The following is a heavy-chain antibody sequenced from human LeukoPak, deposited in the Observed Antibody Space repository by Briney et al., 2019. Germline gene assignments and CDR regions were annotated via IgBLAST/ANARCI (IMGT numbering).Heavy chain of an antibody. J-gene: IGHJ3*02. CDR1: GGSISSGGYY. V-gene: IGHV4-31*03. CDR2: IYYSGST. CDR3: ARGSSSQAFDI. Sequence: SETLSLTCTVSGGSISSGGYYWSWIRQHPGKGLEWIGYIYYSGSTYYNPSLKSRVTISVDTSKNQFSLKLSSVTAADTAVYYCARGSSSQAFDIWGQGTMVTVSS. D-gene: IGHD6-6*01.